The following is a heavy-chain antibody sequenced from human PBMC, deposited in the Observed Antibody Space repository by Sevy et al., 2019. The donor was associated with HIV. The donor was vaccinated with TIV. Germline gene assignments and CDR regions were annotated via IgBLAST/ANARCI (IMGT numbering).Heavy chain of an antibody. CDR3: TKGRTCGGDCHAFDL. V-gene: IGHV3-15*01. CDR2: VKSKTDAGTT. Sequence: GSLRLSCAASGFTFSNAWISWVRQAPGKGLEWVGRVKSKTDAGTTDYAAPVKGRLTISRDDSKNTAYLQMSSLKSEDTAVYYCTKGRTCGGDCHAFDLWGQGTMVTVSS. D-gene: IGHD2-21*01. J-gene: IGHJ3*01. CDR1: GFTFSNAW.